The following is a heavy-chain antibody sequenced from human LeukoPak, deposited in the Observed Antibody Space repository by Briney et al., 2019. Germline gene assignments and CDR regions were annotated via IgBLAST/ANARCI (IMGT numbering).Heavy chain of an antibody. V-gene: IGHV4-4*07. CDR3: ARDTYYYDSSGYSPFDY. CDR1: GGSFSGYY. D-gene: IGHD3-22*01. CDR2: IYTSGST. Sequence: SETLSLTCAVYGGSFSGYYWSWIRQPAGKGLEWIGRIYTSGSTNYNPSLKSRVTMSVDTSKNQFSLKLSSVTAADTAVYYCARDTYYYDSSGYSPFDYWGQGTLVTVSS. J-gene: IGHJ4*02.